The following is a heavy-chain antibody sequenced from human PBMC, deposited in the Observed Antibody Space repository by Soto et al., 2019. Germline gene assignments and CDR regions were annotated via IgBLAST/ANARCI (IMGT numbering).Heavy chain of an antibody. CDR2: IPYDGNNK. Sequence: QVQLVESGGGVVQPGRSLRLSSAASGFTFSRYPMYWVRQAPGKGLEWGAVIPYDGNNKYYADSVKGRFTISRDNAKNTLYLQMNNLRPEDTAVYYCAKGVGSYYFDYWGQGTLVTVSS. J-gene: IGHJ4*02. V-gene: IGHV3-30-3*01. D-gene: IGHD1-26*01. CDR3: AKGVGSYYFDY. CDR1: GFTFSRYP.